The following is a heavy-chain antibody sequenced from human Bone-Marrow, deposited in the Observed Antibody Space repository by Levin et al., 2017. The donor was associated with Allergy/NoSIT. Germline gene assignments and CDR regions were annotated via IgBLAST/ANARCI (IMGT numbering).Heavy chain of an antibody. V-gene: IGHV3-74*01. Sequence: PGGSLRLSCVASGFTFNNYVMHWVRQAPGKGLVWVSRIHNDGSTTAYADAVRGRFTISRDNARDTLYLQMDSLRADDTAIYYCARDLKGSSYRNFDFWGQGNLVTVSS. J-gene: IGHJ4*02. D-gene: IGHD3-16*02. CDR3: ARDLKGSSYRNFDF. CDR2: IHNDGSTT. CDR1: GFTFNNYV.